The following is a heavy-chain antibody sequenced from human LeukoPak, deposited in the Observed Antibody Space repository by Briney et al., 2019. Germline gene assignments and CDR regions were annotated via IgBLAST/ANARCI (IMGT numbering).Heavy chain of an antibody. D-gene: IGHD4-11*01. CDR1: GFTFSSYS. CDR3: ATWTTVTTSFDY. J-gene: IGHJ4*02. CDR2: ISGSGGST. V-gene: IGHV3-23*01. Sequence: PGGSLRLSCAASGFTFSSYSMNWVRQAPGKGLEWVSAISGSGGSTYYADSVKGRFTISRDNSKNTLYLQMNSLRAEDTAVYYCATWTTVTTSFDYWGQGTLVTVSS.